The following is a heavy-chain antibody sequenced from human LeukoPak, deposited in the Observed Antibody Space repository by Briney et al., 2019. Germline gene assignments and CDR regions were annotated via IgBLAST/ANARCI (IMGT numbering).Heavy chain of an antibody. CDR2: IYYSGST. V-gene: IGHV4-31*03. Sequence: SETLSLTCTVSGGSISSGGYYWSWIRQHPGKGLEWIGYIYYSGSTYYNPSLKSRVTISADTSKNQFSLKLTSVTAADTAVYYCTRGAGWLIDYWGQGILVTVSS. CDR1: GGSISSGGYY. J-gene: IGHJ4*02. D-gene: IGHD3-16*01. CDR3: TRGAGWLIDY.